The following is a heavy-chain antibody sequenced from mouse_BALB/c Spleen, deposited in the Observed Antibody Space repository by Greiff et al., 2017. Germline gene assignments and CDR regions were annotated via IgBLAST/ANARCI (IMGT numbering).Heavy chain of an antibody. CDR2: ISSGGGST. J-gene: IGHJ2*01. D-gene: IGHD1-1*01. Sequence: VQLKESGGGLVKPGGSLKLSCAASGFAFSSYDMSWVRQTPEKRLEWVAYISSGGGSTYYPDTVKGRFTISRDNAKNTLYLQMSSLKSEDTAMYYCARHYYGSSFDYWGQGTTLTVSS. V-gene: IGHV5-12-1*01. CDR3: ARHYYGSSFDY. CDR1: GFAFSSYD.